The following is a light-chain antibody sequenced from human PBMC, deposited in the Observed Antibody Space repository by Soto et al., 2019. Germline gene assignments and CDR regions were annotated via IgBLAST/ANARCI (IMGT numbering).Light chain of an antibody. CDR2: EVS. J-gene: IGLJ1*01. CDR1: SSDVGAYDF. Sequence: QSVLTQPASVSGSPGQSITISCTGTSSDVGAYDFVSWYQQHPDKAPKLMIYEVSNRPSGVSNRFSGSKSVNTATLTISGPQAEHEADYYCSSHTSSSTRVFGTGTKVTVL. V-gene: IGLV2-14*03. CDR3: SSHTSSSTRV.